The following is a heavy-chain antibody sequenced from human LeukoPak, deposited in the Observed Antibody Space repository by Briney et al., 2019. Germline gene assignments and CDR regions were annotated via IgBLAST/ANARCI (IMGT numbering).Heavy chain of an antibody. CDR3: ARVVTMVRGIGFDP. D-gene: IGHD3-10*01. Sequence: SQTLSLTCAVSGGSISRGGYSWSWIRQPPGKGLEWIGYIYHSGSTYYNPSLKSRVTISVDRSKNQFSLKLSSVTAADTAVYYCARVVTMVRGIGFDPWGQGTLVTVSS. CDR1: GGSISRGGYS. J-gene: IGHJ5*02. V-gene: IGHV4-30-2*01. CDR2: IYHSGST.